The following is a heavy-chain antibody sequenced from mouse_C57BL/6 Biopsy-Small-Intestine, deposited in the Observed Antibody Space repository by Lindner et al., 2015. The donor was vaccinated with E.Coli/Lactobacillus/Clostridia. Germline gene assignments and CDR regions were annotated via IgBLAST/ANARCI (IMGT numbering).Heavy chain of an antibody. CDR2: INPYNDGT. V-gene: IGHV1-14*01. CDR1: GYAFSSSW. CDR3: ARAPNYYDYDYFAY. Sequence: VQLQESGPELVKPGASVKISCKASGYAFSSSWMNWVKQKPGQGLEWIGYINPYNDGTKYNEKFKGKATLTSDKSSSTAYMELSSLTSEDSAVYYCARAPNYYDYDYFAYWGQGTLVTVSA. D-gene: IGHD2-4*01. J-gene: IGHJ3*01.